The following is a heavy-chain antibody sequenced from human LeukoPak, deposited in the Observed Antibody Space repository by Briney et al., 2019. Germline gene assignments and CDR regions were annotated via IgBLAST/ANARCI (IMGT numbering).Heavy chain of an antibody. J-gene: IGHJ6*03. CDR3: AKVYYDFWSGYNPGLNYYYMDV. CDR2: IRYDGSNK. V-gene: IGHV3-30*02. D-gene: IGHD3-3*01. CDR1: GFTFSSYG. Sequence: PGRSLRLSCAASGFTFSSYGMHWVRQAPGKGLEWVAFIRYDGSNKYYADSVKGRFTISRDNSKNTLYLQMNSLRAEDTAVYYCAKVYYDFWSGYNPGLNYYYMDVWGKGTTVTVSS.